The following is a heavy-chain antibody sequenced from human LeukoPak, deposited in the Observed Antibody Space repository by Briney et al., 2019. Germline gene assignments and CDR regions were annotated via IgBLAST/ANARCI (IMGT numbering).Heavy chain of an antibody. V-gene: IGHV3-11*04. Sequence: GGSLRLSCAASGFSFGDYYMSWIRQAPGKGLEWVSYVSSSGTRIYYADSVKGRFTISRDNVKNSLYLQMNSLRAEDTAVYYCARDPEYYYDSSGQTGGHWGQGTLVTVSS. J-gene: IGHJ4*02. D-gene: IGHD3-22*01. CDR3: ARDPEYYYDSSGQTGGH. CDR2: VSSSGTRI. CDR1: GFSFGDYY.